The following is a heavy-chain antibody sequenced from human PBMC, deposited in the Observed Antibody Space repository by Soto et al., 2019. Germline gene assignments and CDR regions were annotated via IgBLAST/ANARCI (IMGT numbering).Heavy chain of an antibody. CDR2: IYHSGST. V-gene: IGHV4-4*02. Sequence: SETLSLTCAVSSDSISNGHWWSWVRQPPGKGLEWIGEIYHSGSTNYNPSLKSRVTMSVDRSKNQFSLKLSSVTASYTAVYYCGRLRNFINWCFDSWGQGVLVTVSS. D-gene: IGHD2-15*01. J-gene: IGHJ4*02. CDR3: GRLRNFINWCFDS. CDR1: SDSISNGHW.